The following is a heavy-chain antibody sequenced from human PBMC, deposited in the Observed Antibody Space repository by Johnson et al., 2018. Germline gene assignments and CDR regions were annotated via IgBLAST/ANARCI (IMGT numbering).Heavy chain of an antibody. Sequence: VQLVESGGGLVQPGRSLRLSCAASGFTFDDYAMHWVRQAPGKGLEWVSGISWNSGSIGYADSVKGRFTISRDNAKNSLYLQMNSLRAEDTALYYCAKDRVDCSSTSCYPERYYYYGMDVWGQGTTVTVSS. CDR2: ISWNSGSI. D-gene: IGHD2-2*01. CDR1: GFTFDDYA. CDR3: AKDRVDCSSTSCYPERYYYYGMDV. J-gene: IGHJ6*02. V-gene: IGHV3-9*01.